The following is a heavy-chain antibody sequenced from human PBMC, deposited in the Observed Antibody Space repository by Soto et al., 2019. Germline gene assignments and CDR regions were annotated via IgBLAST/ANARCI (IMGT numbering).Heavy chain of an antibody. CDR1: GFTFSSYS. CDR3: AASPFYYGSGSPSSDY. J-gene: IGHJ4*02. Sequence: GGSLRLSCAASGFTFSSYSMNWVRQAPGKGLEWVSSISSSSSYIYYADSVKGRFTISRDNAKNSLYLQMNSLRAEDTAVYYCAASPFYYGSGSPSSDYWGQGTLVTVSS. V-gene: IGHV3-21*01. D-gene: IGHD3-10*01. CDR2: ISSSSSYI.